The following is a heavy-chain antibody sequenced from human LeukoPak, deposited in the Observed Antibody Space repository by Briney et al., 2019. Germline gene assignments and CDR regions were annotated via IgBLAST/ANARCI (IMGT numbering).Heavy chain of an antibody. CDR3: ARDRGSYCSGGSCHFFDY. Sequence: GGPLRLSCATSGFTFRSYWMSWVRQAPGKGLEWVANINQDGSEKYYADPVKRRFTISRDNAKNSLYLQMNSLRAEDTAVYYCARDRGSYCSGGSCHFFDYWGQGTLVTVSS. CDR2: INQDGSEK. CDR1: GFTFRSYW. J-gene: IGHJ4*02. V-gene: IGHV3-7*01. D-gene: IGHD2-15*01.